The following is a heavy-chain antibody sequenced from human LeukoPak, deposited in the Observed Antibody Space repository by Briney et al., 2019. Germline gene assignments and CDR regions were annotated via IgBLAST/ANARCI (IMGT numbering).Heavy chain of an antibody. V-gene: IGHV3-66*03. CDR3: ARDRAATQDWVEFDP. CDR2: IRGSGET. J-gene: IGHJ5*02. D-gene: IGHD3/OR15-3a*01. Sequence: PGGSLRLSCAVSGFSVSYYYMNWVRQAPGKGLEWVSLIRGSGETFYADSVKGRFTISRDDSKNPVYLQMNSLRVEDTAEYFCARDRAATQDWVEFDPWGQGTLVTVSS. CDR1: GFSVSYYY.